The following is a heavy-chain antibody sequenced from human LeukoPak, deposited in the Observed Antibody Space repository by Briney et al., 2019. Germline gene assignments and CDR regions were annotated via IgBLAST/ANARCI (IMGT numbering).Heavy chain of an antibody. J-gene: IGHJ4*02. Sequence: PSETLSLTCTVSGGSISSYYWSWIRQPPGKGLEWIGYIYYSGSTNYNSSLKSRVNISVDTSKNQFSLKLSSVTAADTAVYYCARQADYYDSGTFEYWGQGSLVTVSS. CDR3: ARQADYYDSGTFEY. V-gene: IGHV4-59*08. CDR1: GGSISSYY. CDR2: IYYSGST. D-gene: IGHD3-22*01.